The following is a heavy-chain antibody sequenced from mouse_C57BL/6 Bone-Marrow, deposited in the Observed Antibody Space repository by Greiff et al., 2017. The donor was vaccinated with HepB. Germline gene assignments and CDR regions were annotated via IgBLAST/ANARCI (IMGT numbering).Heavy chain of an antibody. J-gene: IGHJ4*01. CDR3: ARSWDYYAMDY. CDR2: IHPNSGST. V-gene: IGHV1-64*01. CDR1: GYTFTSYW. Sequence: QVQLQQPGAELVKPGASVKLSCKASGYTFTSYWMHWVKQRPGQGLEWIGMIHPNSGSTNYNEKFKSKATLTVEKSSSTAYMQLSSLTSEDSAVYYCARSWDYYAMDYWGQGTSVTVSS.